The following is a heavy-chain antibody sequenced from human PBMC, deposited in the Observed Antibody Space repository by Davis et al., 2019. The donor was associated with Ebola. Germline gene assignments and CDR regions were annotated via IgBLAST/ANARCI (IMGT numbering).Heavy chain of an antibody. CDR2: ISSSSSYI. CDR3: ARDPANCSSTSCPEGGGYYYYYYMDV. Sequence: PGGSLRLSCAASGFTFSSYSMNWVRQAPGKGLEWVSSISSSSSYIYYADSVKGRFTISRDNAKNSLYLQMNSLRAEDTAVYYCARDPANCSSTSCPEGGGYYYYYYMDVWGKGTTVTVSS. J-gene: IGHJ6*03. D-gene: IGHD2-2*01. V-gene: IGHV3-21*01. CDR1: GFTFSSYS.